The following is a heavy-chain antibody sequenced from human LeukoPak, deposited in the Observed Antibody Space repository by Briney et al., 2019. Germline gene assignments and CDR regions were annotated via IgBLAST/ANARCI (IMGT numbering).Heavy chain of an antibody. Sequence: GGSLRLSCAASGFTVSSNYMSWVRQAPGKGLQWVSVIYSGGESYYADSVKGRFTISRDDPKNTLYLLVSNLRAEDTAVYYCAAHRRVGATMQHDSWGQGTLVTVSS. CDR2: IYSGGES. J-gene: IGHJ4*02. V-gene: IGHV3-53*01. CDR3: AAHRRVGATMQHDS. CDR1: GFTVSSNY. D-gene: IGHD1-26*01.